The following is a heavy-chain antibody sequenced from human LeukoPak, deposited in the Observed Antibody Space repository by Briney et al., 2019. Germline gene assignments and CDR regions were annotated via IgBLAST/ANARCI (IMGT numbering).Heavy chain of an antibody. CDR3: ARLNPIYDSSGGFYYYGMDV. Sequence: PGGSLRLSCAASGCRFSTYTMNWVRQAPGKGPEWVSSISASSTYIYYADSVKGRFTISRDNAKNSLYVQMNSLRAEDTAVYYCARLNPIYDSSGGFYYYGMDVWGQGTTVTVSS. D-gene: IGHD3-22*01. V-gene: IGHV3-21*01. CDR1: GCRFSTYT. CDR2: ISASSTYI. J-gene: IGHJ6*02.